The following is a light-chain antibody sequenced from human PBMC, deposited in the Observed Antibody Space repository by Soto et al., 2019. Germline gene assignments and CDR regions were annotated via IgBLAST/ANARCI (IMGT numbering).Light chain of an antibody. CDR1: QTVRNW. V-gene: IGKV1-33*01. CDR3: QQYDNPSIT. J-gene: IGKJ5*01. CDR2: DAS. Sequence: DIQMTQSPTTLSASVGDRAIITCRASQTVRNWLAWFQQKPGEAPKLLIYDASNLETGVPSRFSGSGSGTDFTFTISSLQPEDIATYYCQQYDNPSITFGQGTRLEIK.